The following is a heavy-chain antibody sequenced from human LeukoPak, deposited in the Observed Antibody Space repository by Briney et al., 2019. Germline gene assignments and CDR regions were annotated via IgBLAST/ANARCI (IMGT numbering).Heavy chain of an antibody. V-gene: IGHV3-23*01. CDR3: ARGASVVAGSDNAFDI. Sequence: GGSLRLSCAASGFTFSTYAMSWVRQAPGKGLKWVSAISGSGGYTYYADSVKGRFTISRDNSKNTLSLQMNSLRAEDTAVYYCARGASVVAGSDNAFDIWGQGTMVTVSS. CDR2: ISGSGGYT. J-gene: IGHJ3*02. CDR1: GFTFSTYA. D-gene: IGHD6-19*01.